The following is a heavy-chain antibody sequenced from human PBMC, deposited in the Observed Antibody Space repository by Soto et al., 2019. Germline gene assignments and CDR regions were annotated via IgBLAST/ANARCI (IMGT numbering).Heavy chain of an antibody. CDR1: GGSFSGYY. Sequence: PSETLSLTCAVYGGSFSGYYWSWVRQPPGKGLEWIREINHSGSTNYNPSLKSRVTISVDTSKNQFSLKLSSVTAADTAVYYCARGDYDFWSGYAYYFDYWGQGTLVTVSS. CDR3: ARGDYDFWSGYAYYFDY. D-gene: IGHD3-3*01. CDR2: INHSGST. V-gene: IGHV4-34*01. J-gene: IGHJ4*02.